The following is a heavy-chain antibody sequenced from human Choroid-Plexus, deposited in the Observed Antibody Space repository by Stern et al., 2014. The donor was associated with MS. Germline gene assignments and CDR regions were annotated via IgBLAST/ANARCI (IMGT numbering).Heavy chain of an antibody. Sequence: QVQLVQSGGGVVQPGRPLRLSCVASGFTLGSCAMHWVRQAPGKGLEGVAGVSYDESNKYYADSVKGRFTISRDNSQNTLYMQMSSLRPEDTAVYYCAKDRQYLTYFFDHWGQGSLVTVSS. D-gene: IGHD2/OR15-2a*01. CDR3: AKDRQYLTYFFDH. CDR2: VSYDESNK. CDR1: GFTLGSCA. V-gene: IGHV3-30*18. J-gene: IGHJ5*02.